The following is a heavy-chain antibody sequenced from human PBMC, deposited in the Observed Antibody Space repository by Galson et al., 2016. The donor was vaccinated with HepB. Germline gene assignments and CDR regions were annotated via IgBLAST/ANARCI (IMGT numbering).Heavy chain of an antibody. CDR1: GFSFSSNS. V-gene: IGHV3-74*01. J-gene: IGHJ5*02. CDR3: AKERFWSGYTYFDP. CDR2: ISIDGSNT. D-gene: IGHD3-3*01. Sequence: SLRLSCAASGFSFSSNSIHWVRQAPGKGLVWVSRISIDGSNTGYADSVKGRFTISRDDSQNTLFLHMNSLRAEDTAVYYCAKERFWSGYTYFDPWGQGTLVTVSS.